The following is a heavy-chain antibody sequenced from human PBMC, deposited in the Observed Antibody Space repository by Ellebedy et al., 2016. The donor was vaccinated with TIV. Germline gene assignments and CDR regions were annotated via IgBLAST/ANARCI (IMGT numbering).Heavy chain of an antibody. J-gene: IGHJ3*01. CDR2: INPKTGGT. Sequence: ASVKVSCXTSGYTFSAHFIHWLRQAPGQGLEWVGWINPKTGGTTYAQKFQGWVTMTRDTSVSTTYLELNKLKSDDTALYFCARDNREHAFDVWGQGTVATVFS. V-gene: IGHV1-2*04. D-gene: IGHD1-26*01. CDR1: GYTFSAHF. CDR3: ARDNREHAFDV.